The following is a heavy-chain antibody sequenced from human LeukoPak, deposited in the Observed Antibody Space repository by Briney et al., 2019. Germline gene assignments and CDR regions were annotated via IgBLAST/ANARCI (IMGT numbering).Heavy chain of an antibody. CDR1: GGSFSGYY. V-gene: IGHV4-34*01. CDR2: INHSGST. D-gene: IGHD3-22*01. J-gene: IGHJ6*02. Sequence: PSETLSLTCAVYGGSFSGYYWSWIRQPPGKGLEWIGEINHSGSTNYNPSLKSRVTISVDTSKNQFSLKLSSVTAADTAVYYCASLVGSSGYYYYYGMDVWGQGTTVTVSS. CDR3: ASLVGSSGYYYYYGMDV.